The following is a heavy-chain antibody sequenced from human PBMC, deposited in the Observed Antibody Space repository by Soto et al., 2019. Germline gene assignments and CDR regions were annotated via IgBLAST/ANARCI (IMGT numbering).Heavy chain of an antibody. Sequence: TSETLSLTCTVSGGSISSGSSYWAWLRQPPGSGLEWIGLMSYGGTAYYSESLKSRGTMSVDTSKNQFSLRLSSVTAADTAVYFCARLNQEEYNKNRDWFDPWGQGSLVTVSS. J-gene: IGHJ5*02. V-gene: IGHV4-39*01. D-gene: IGHD1-20*01. CDR1: GGSISSGSSY. CDR2: MSYGGTA. CDR3: ARLNQEEYNKNRDWFDP.